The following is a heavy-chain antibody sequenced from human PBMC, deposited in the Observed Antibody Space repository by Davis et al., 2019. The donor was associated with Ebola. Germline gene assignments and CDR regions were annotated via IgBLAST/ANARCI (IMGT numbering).Heavy chain of an antibody. J-gene: IGHJ5*02. V-gene: IGHV4-31*03. CDR2: IYFSGIT. Sequence: PSETLSLTCTVSGGSISGSDFYWSWVRQPPGKGLEWIAYIYFSGITGYNPSLRSRATISVDTSKHQFSLRLTSVTAADTAVYYCARWYTSGLGWFDPWGQGTLVTVSS. CDR3: ARWYTSGLGWFDP. D-gene: IGHD6-19*01. CDR1: GGSISGSDFY.